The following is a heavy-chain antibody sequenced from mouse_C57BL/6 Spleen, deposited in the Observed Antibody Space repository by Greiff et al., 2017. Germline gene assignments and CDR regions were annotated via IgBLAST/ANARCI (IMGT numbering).Heavy chain of an antibody. D-gene: IGHD1-1*01. CDR2: ILPGSGST. J-gene: IGHJ3*01. CDR3: ARNYGSSGFAY. CDR1: GYSFTGYW. V-gene: IGHV1-9*01. Sequence: QVQLQHSGAELMKPGASVKLSCKATGYSFTGYWIEWVKQRPGPGLEWIGEILPGSGSTNYTEKFKGKATFTADTAANTAYMRLSSLTTEDSAIYYCARNYGSSGFAYWGQGTLVTVSA.